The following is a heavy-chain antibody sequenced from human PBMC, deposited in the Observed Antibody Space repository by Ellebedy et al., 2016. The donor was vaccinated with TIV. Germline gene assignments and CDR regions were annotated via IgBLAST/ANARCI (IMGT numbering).Heavy chain of an antibody. Sequence: GESLKISCAASGFTFSSYSMNWVRQAPGKGLEWVSAISGSGGSTYYADSVKGRFTISRDNTKNTLYLQMNSLRAEDTAVYYCARGYCSGGSCYGFVDPWGQGTLVTVSS. J-gene: IGHJ5*02. V-gene: IGHV3-23*01. CDR3: ARGYCSGGSCYGFVDP. CDR1: GFTFSSYS. CDR2: ISGSGGST. D-gene: IGHD2-15*01.